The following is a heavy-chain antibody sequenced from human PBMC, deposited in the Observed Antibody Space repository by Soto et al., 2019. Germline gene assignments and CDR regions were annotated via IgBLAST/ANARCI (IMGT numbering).Heavy chain of an antibody. Sequence: LRLSCAASGFTFSDYYMSWIRQAPGKGLEWLSYISISGGTIYYADSVKGRFSISRDNAKNSLYLQLSSLRAEDTAVYFCARERARVFDSWGQGTLVTVSS. V-gene: IGHV3-11*01. CDR3: ARERARVFDS. CDR2: ISISGGTI. CDR1: GFTFSDYY. J-gene: IGHJ4*02.